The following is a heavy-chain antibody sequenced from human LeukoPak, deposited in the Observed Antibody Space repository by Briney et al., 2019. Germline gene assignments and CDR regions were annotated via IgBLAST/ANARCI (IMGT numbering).Heavy chain of an antibody. Sequence: SQTLSLTCTVSGCSISSGDYYWSWIRQPPGKGLEWIGYIYYSGSTYYNPSLKSRVTISVDTSKNQFYLKLSSVTAADTAVYYCARGIRNLGYDSSGYPDYWGQGTLVTVSS. CDR1: GCSISSGDYY. J-gene: IGHJ4*02. V-gene: IGHV4-30-4*08. CDR3: ARGIRNLGYDSSGYPDY. CDR2: IYYSGST. D-gene: IGHD3-22*01.